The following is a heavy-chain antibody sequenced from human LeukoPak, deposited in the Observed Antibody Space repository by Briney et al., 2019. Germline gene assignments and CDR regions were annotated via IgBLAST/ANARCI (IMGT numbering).Heavy chain of an antibody. Sequence: PGGSLRLSCAASGFTFSSYWMHWVRQAPGKGLEWVGRIKSKTHGGTTDYAAPVKDRFTISRDDSKYTLYLQMNSLKSEDTAVYYCTTDKGWLVPDYWGQGTLVTVSS. J-gene: IGHJ4*02. CDR1: GFTFSSYW. V-gene: IGHV3-15*01. CDR3: TTDKGWLVPDY. D-gene: IGHD6-19*01. CDR2: IKSKTHGGTT.